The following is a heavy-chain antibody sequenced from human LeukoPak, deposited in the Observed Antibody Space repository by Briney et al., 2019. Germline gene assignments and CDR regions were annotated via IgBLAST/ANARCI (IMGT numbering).Heavy chain of an antibody. CDR1: GGTFSSYA. CDR2: IIPIFGIT. D-gene: IGHD5-24*01. CDR3: AREVRDGYNPYFDY. Sequence: SVKVSCKASGGTFSSYAISWVRQAPGQGLEWMGRIIPIFGITNYAQKFQGRVTITADKSTSTAYMELSSLRSEDTAVYYCAREVRDGYNPYFDYWGQGTLVTVSS. V-gene: IGHV1-69*04. J-gene: IGHJ4*02.